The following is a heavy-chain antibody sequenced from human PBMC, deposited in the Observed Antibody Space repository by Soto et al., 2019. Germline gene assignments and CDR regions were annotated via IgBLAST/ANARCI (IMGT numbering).Heavy chain of an antibody. V-gene: IGHV3-66*01. Sequence: GGSLRLSCTASGFTVSDNYMSWVRQAAGKGLEWVSVIYSGGSTYYADSVEGRFTISRDNSKNMLYLQMNSLRAEDTAVYYCARALVRGLMDVWGQGITVTVSS. CDR2: IYSGGST. D-gene: IGHD3-10*01. CDR1: GFTVSDNY. CDR3: ARALVRGLMDV. J-gene: IGHJ6*02.